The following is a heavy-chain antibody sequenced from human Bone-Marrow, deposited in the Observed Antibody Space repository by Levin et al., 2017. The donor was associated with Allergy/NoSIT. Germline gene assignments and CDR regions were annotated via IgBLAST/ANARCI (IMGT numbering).Heavy chain of an antibody. CDR2: IYYSGST. J-gene: IGHJ4*02. Sequence: SQTLSLTCTVSGGSISSYYWSWIRQPPGKGLESIGYIYYSGSTNYNPSLKSRVTISVDTSKNQFSLNLSSVTAADTAVYYCARERDYYDSSGYTDWGQGTLVTVSS. D-gene: IGHD3-22*01. V-gene: IGHV4-59*01. CDR1: GGSISSYY. CDR3: ARERDYYDSSGYTD.